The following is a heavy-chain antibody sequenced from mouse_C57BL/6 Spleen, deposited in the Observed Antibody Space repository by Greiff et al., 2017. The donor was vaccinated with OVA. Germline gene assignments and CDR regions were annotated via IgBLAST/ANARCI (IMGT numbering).Heavy chain of an antibody. CDR2: ISSGSSTI. J-gene: IGHJ4*01. Sequence: EVMLVESGGGLVKPGGSLKLSCAASGFTFSDYGMHWVRQAPEKGLEWVAYISSGSSTIYYADTVKGRFTISRDNAKNTLFLQMTSLRSEDTAMYYCARKDSDYAMDYGGQGTSVTVYS. CDR3: ARKDSDYAMDY. CDR1: GFTFSDYG. V-gene: IGHV5-17*01.